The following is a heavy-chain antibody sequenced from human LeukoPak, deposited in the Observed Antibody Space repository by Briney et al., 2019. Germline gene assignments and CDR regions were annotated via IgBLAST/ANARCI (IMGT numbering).Heavy chain of an antibody. J-gene: IGHJ4*02. Sequence: GGSLGLSCAASGFTFSSYAMSWVRQAPGKGLEWVSGISGSGPYTFYTDSVKGRVTISRDSSKNTLYLQMNSLRAEDTALYYCAKHGYCSGISCFFDFWGQGTLVTVSS. CDR1: GFTFSSYA. CDR2: ISGSGPYT. D-gene: IGHD2-2*03. V-gene: IGHV3-23*01. CDR3: AKHGYCSGISCFFDF.